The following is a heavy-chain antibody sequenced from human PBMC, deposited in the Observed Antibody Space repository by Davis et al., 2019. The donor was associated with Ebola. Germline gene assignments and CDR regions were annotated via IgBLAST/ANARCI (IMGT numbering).Heavy chain of an antibody. Sequence: ASVKVSCKASGYIFTSYAMHWVRQAPGQRLEWMGWINAGNGDTKYSQKFRGRVTITRDTSASTSYMELSSLRSEDTAVFYCARGKTVADTRGLSWFDPWGPGTLVTVSS. J-gene: IGHJ5*02. CDR2: INAGNGDT. CDR3: ARGKTVADTRGLSWFDP. D-gene: IGHD6-19*01. V-gene: IGHV1-3*01. CDR1: GYIFTSYA.